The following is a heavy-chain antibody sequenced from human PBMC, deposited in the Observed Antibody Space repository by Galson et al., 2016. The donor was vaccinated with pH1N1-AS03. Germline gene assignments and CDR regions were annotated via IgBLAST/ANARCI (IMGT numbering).Heavy chain of an antibody. D-gene: IGHD6-19*01. Sequence: SLRLSCAASGFPFSGYSMNWVRQAPGKGLEWVSFISTSRSSIYYADSVKGRFTISRDNAQNLLYLQMNSLRDEDTAVYYYARAGPPQGKSVAGSFDFWGQGTLVTVSS. CDR3: ARAGPPQGKSVAGSFDF. CDR2: ISTSRSSI. J-gene: IGHJ4*02. CDR1: GFPFSGYS. V-gene: IGHV3-21*01.